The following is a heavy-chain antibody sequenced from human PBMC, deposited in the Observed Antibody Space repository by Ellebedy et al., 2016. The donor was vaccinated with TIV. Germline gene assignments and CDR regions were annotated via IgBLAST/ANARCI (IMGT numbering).Heavy chain of an antibody. CDR3: AREEGSISDIVVVPAAII. J-gene: IGHJ4*02. D-gene: IGHD2-2*02. Sequence: AASVKVSCKASGYTFTGYYMHWVRQAPGQGLEWMGWINPNSGGTNYAQKFQGRVTMTRDPSISTAYMELSRLRSDDTAVYYGAREEGSISDIVVVPAAIIWGQGTLVTVSS. CDR2: INPNSGGT. CDR1: GYTFTGYY. V-gene: IGHV1-2*02.